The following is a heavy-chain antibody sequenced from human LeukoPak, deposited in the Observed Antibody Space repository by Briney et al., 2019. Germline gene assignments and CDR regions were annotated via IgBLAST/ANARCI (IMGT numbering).Heavy chain of an antibody. CDR2: IYYSGST. J-gene: IGHJ3*02. V-gene: IGHV4-39*07. CDR1: GGSISSSSYY. Sequence: PSETLSLTCTVSGGSISSSSYYWGWIRQPPGKRLEWIGSIYYSGSTYYNPSLKSRVTISVDTSKNQFSLKLSSVTAADTAVYYCARSPTGFGELDDAFDIWGQGTVVTVSS. CDR3: ARSPTGFGELDDAFDI. D-gene: IGHD3-10*01.